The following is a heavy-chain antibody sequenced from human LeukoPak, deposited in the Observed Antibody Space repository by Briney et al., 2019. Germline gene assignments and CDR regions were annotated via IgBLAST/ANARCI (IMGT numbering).Heavy chain of an antibody. CDR3: ARGVRGDCSSTSCYTLYYYYYMDV. J-gene: IGHJ6*03. V-gene: IGHV3-30-3*01. D-gene: IGHD2-2*02. Sequence: GRSLRLSCAVSGFTFSNYAMHWVRQAPDKGLEWVAVISYDGTNEYYADSVKGRFTISRDNSKNTLYLQMNSLRTEDTAVYYCARGVRGDCSSTSCYTLYYYYYMDVWGKGTTVTVSS. CDR1: GFTFSNYA. CDR2: ISYDGTNE.